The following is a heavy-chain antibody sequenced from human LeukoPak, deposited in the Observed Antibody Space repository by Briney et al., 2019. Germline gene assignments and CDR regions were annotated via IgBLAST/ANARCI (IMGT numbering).Heavy chain of an antibody. Sequence: SETLSLTCAVYGGSFSGYFWSWIRQPPGKGLEWIGEINHSGSTIYNPSPEGRVTISLDTSKKQCSLKLTSVTAADTAVYYCAREPGYCSGGRCYGGWFDPWGQGTLVTVSS. V-gene: IGHV4-34*01. CDR2: INHSGST. CDR1: GGSFSGYF. J-gene: IGHJ5*02. D-gene: IGHD2-15*01. CDR3: AREPGYCSGGRCYGGWFDP.